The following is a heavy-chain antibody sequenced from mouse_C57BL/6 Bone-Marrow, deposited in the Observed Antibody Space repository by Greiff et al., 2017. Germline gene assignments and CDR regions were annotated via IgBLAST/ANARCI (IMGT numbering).Heavy chain of an antibody. V-gene: IGHV5-6*01. J-gene: IGHJ2*01. D-gene: IGHD2-12*01. CDR3: ARNYCYYGSYYDFDY. Sequence: EVQLQESGADLVKPGESVKLSCAASGFTFTSYGMSWVCLRPVQGLEWVGTIYSGGGCTYYPDSLKGRSTISVDNSSNTPYMQMSSLKSEDSAMYYCARNYCYYGSYYDFDYWGQGTTVTVSS. CDR1: GFTFTSYG. CDR2: IYSGGGCT.